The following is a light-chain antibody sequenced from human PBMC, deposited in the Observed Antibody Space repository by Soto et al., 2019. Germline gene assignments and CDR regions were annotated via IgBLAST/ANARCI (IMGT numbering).Light chain of an antibody. CDR1: QTTSPKY. J-gene: IGKJ5*01. CDR3: QHFGSSPPVS. CDR2: GAS. V-gene: IGKV3-20*01. Sequence: EIELTQSPGTLSLSPGESATLSCRVSQTTSPKYVAWYQQIRGLAPRLLVYGASKRAAGIPDRFRGSGSGSEFSLTISGLEPEDFAVYFCQHFGSSPPVSFGQGTRLEI.